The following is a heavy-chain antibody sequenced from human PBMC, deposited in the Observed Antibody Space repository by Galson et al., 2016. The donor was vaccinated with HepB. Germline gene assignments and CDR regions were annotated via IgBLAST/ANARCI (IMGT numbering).Heavy chain of an antibody. CDR3: AKGYNILTGLIGY. CDR2: ITGSGGRS. D-gene: IGHD3-9*01. CDR1: GFTFSSHA. J-gene: IGHJ4*02. V-gene: IGHV3-23*01. Sequence: SLRLSCAASGFTFSSHAVSWFRQAPGKGLEWVSSITGSGGRSDFADSVKGRFTISRDNSKNTLFLQMNNLRAEDTAVYYCAKGYNILTGLIGYWGRGTLVTVSS.